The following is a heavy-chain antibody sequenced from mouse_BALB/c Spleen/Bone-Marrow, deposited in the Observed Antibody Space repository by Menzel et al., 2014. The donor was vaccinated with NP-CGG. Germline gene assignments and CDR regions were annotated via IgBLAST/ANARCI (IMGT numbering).Heavy chain of an antibody. Sequence: EVQLQQSGAELVKPGASVKLSCTASGFNIKDTYMHWVKQRPEQGLDWIGRIDPANGNTKYDPKFQGKATITADTSSNAAYLQLSSLTSEDTAVYYCAREDYGNSHAMDYWGQGTSVTVSS. D-gene: IGHD2-1*01. CDR1: GFNIKDTY. CDR2: IDPANGNT. J-gene: IGHJ4*01. V-gene: IGHV14-3*02. CDR3: AREDYGNSHAMDY.